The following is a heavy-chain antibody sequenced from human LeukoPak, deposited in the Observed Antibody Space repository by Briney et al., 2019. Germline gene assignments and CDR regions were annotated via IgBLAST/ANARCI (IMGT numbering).Heavy chain of an antibody. D-gene: IGHD2-15*01. V-gene: IGHV2-70*04. Sequence: SGPALLKPTQTLTLTCTFSGFSLSTSGMRVSWIRQPPGKALEWLARIDWDDDKFYSTSLKTRLTISKDTSKNQVVLTMTNMDPVDTATYYCARTPYCSGGSCTENWGQGTLVTVSS. CDR3: ARTPYCSGGSCTEN. J-gene: IGHJ4*02. CDR1: GFSLSTSGMR. CDR2: IDWDDDK.